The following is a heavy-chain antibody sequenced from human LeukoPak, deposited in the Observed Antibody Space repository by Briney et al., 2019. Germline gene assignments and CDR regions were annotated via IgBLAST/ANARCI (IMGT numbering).Heavy chain of an antibody. CDR2: ISSGSTYI. Sequence: GGSLRLSCAASGFTFSSYSMNWVRQAPGKGLEWVSSISSGSTYIYYADSLKGRFTISRDNAKNSLYLQMNSLRAEDTAVYYCARAGGITLVRGVIPGDYYYYYMDVWGKGTTVTISS. V-gene: IGHV3-21*01. CDR3: ARAGGITLVRGVIPGDYYYYYMDV. CDR1: GFTFSSYS. D-gene: IGHD3-10*01. J-gene: IGHJ6*03.